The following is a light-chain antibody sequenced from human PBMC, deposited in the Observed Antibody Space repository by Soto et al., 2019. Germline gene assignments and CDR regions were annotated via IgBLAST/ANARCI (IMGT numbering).Light chain of an antibody. CDR3: GTWDSSLSAEL. J-gene: IGLJ2*01. CDR1: NSNIGTNY. V-gene: IGLV1-51*01. CDR2: DDD. Sequence: QSVLTQPPSVSAAPGQTVTISCSGSNSNIGTNYVSWYQHLPGTAPKLLIYDDDKRPSGIPDRFSASKSGTSATLGITGLQTGDEADYYCGTWDSSLSAELFGGGTKLTVL.